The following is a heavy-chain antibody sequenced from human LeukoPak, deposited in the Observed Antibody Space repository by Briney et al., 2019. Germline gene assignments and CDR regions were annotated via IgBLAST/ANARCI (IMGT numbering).Heavy chain of an antibody. D-gene: IGHD3-10*01. CDR3: ARERAYYGSGSYVWFDP. J-gene: IGHJ5*02. CDR1: GGSISSYY. Sequence: SETLSLTCTVSGGSISSYYWSWIRQPPGKGLEWIGYIYYSGSTNYNPSLKSRVTTSVDTSKNQFSLKLSSVTAADTAVYYCARERAYYGSGSYVWFDPWGQGTLVTVSS. CDR2: IYYSGST. V-gene: IGHV4-59*01.